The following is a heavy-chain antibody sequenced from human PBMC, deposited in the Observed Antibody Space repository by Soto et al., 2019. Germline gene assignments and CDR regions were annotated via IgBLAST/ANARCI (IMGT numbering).Heavy chain of an antibody. CDR3: ARRHTHHYDSSGRLNDGFDI. D-gene: IGHD3-22*01. Sequence: QVQLQESGPGLVKPSGTLSLTCAVSNGSIIINHWWGWVRQSPWKGLEWFGEIYHSGSTKYNPSLKSRVSISVHKSKNPFSLKMTSVTAADTAFYYCARRHTHHYDSSGRLNDGFDIWGQGTMVTVSS. J-gene: IGHJ3*02. CDR2: IYHSGST. V-gene: IGHV4-4*02. CDR1: NGSIIINHW.